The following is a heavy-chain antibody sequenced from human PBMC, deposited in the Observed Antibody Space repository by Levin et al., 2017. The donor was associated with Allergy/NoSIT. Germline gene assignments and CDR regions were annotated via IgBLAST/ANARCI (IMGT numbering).Heavy chain of an antibody. CDR2: IGGNGVIT. CDR1: GFTFSTYG. V-gene: IGHV3-64D*06. D-gene: IGHD3-10*01. Sequence: GGSLRLSCSASGFTFSTYGMHWVRQAPGKELEFVSGIGGNGVITDYTDSVKGRFTISRDISKNMVYLQMSSLRTEDTAVYYCVTGGAYYYAHWGQGILVTVSS. CDR3: VTGGAYYYAH. J-gene: IGHJ4*02.